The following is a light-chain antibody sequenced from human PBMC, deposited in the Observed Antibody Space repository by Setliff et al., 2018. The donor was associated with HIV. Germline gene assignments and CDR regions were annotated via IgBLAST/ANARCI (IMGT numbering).Light chain of an antibody. CDR1: NSDVGGYNY. Sequence: QSVLTQPASVSASPGQSITISCTGTNSDVGGYNYVSWFQQHPGKAPKLMIFDVSNRPSGVSNRFSASKSGNTASLTISGLQAEDEADYYCSSYTSSSFYVFGTGTKATVL. CDR3: SSYTSSSFYV. CDR2: DVS. J-gene: IGLJ1*01. V-gene: IGLV2-14*03.